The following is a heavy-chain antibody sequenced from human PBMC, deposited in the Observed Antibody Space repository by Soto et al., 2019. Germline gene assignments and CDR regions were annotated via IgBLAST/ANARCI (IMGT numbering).Heavy chain of an antibody. V-gene: IGHV1-69*06. Sequence: QVQLVQSGAEVKKPGSSVKVSCKASGGTFSSYAISWVRQAPGQGLEWMGGIIPIFGTANYAQKFQGRVTSAADKYTSTAYMELSSLRSEDTAVYYCARELGYCSSTSCSPRWFCPWGQGTLVPVSS. D-gene: IGHD2-2*01. J-gene: IGHJ5*02. CDR3: ARELGYCSSTSCSPRWFCP. CDR1: GGTFSSYA. CDR2: IIPIFGTA.